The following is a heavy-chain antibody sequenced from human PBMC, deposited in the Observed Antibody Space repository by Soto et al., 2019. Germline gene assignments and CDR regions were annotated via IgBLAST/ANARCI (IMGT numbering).Heavy chain of an antibody. V-gene: IGHV1-18*01. Sequence: QVQLVQSGAEVKKPGASVKVSCKASGYTFTSYGISWVRQAPGQGLEWMGWISAYNGKTNYAQKLQGRVTMTTDTSTSTAYMELRSLRSDDTAVYYCARDRVHYGSGMDWFDPWGQGTLVTVSS. CDR2: ISAYNGKT. D-gene: IGHD3-10*01. J-gene: IGHJ5*02. CDR3: ARDRVHYGSGMDWFDP. CDR1: GYTFTSYG.